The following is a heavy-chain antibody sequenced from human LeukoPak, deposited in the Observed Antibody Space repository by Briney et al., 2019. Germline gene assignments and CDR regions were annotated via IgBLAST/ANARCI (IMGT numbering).Heavy chain of an antibody. J-gene: IGHJ4*02. V-gene: IGHV4-34*01. CDR3: ARRRGYGSGSYRYDY. CDR1: GGSISHYV. CDR2: INHSGST. Sequence: SETLSLTCTVSGGSISHYVWSWIRQSPGKGLEWIGEINHSGSTNYNPSLKSRVTISVDTSKNQFSLKLSSVTAADTAVYYCARRRGYGSGSYRYDYWGQGTLVTVSS. D-gene: IGHD3-10*01.